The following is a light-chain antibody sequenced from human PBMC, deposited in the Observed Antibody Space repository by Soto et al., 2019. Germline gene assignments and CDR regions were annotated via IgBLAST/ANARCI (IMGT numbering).Light chain of an antibody. CDR2: EVN. Sequence: QSVLTQPPSASGSPGQSVTISCTGTSSDVGNYNYVSWYQQYPGKAPKLMIHEVNKRPSEVPDRFSGSKSGNTASLTVSGLQAEDEADYYWTSYAAGKNVVFGGGTKLTVL. CDR1: SSDVGNYNY. V-gene: IGLV2-8*01. CDR3: TSYAAGKNVV. J-gene: IGLJ2*01.